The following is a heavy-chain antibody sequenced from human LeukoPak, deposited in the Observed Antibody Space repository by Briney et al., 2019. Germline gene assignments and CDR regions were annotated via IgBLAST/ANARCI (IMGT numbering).Heavy chain of an antibody. Sequence: GGSLTLSCAGSAFTFDDYAMDWVRHGPGKGLEWVLGTSWNSGSIGYADSVKGRFTISSDNAKNSLYMQMNSLRAEDTALYYCAKGEYSSSWYDAFDIWGQGTMVTVSS. CDR3: AKGEYSSSWYDAFDI. CDR1: AFTFDDYA. J-gene: IGHJ3*02. CDR2: TSWNSGSI. D-gene: IGHD6-13*01. V-gene: IGHV3-9*01.